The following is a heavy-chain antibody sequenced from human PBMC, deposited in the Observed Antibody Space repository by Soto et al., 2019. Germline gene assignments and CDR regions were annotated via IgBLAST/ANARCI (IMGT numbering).Heavy chain of an antibody. Sequence: EVQLVESGGGLVQRGGSLRLSCAASGFTFGIYSMNWVRQAPGKGLEWVSYINGSSSTTYYADSVKGRFIISRDNADNSLYRQNNRIRHSDTVVYYWARGNTLNCSGDRRISHLLFLYWGQGTLVTVSS. CDR2: INGSSSTT. J-gene: IGHJ4*02. V-gene: IGHV3-48*02. CDR3: ARGNTLNCSGDRRISHLLFLY. CDR1: GFTFGIYS. D-gene: IGHD2-15*01.